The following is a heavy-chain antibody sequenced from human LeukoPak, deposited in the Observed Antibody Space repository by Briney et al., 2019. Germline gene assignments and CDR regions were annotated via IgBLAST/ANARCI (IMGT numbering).Heavy chain of an antibody. Sequence: GGSLRLSCAASGFTVSSYWMSWVRQAPGKGLEWVANIKQDGSEKYYVDSVKGRFTISRDNAKNSLYLQMNSLRAEDTAVYYCARERQWLDLGGQGTLVTVSS. D-gene: IGHD6-19*01. V-gene: IGHV3-7*01. CDR1: GFTVSSYW. J-gene: IGHJ5*02. CDR2: IKQDGSEK. CDR3: ARERQWLDL.